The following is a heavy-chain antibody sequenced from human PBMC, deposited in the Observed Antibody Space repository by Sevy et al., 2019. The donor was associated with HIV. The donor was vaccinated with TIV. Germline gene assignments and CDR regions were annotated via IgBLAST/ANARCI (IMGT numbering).Heavy chain of an antibody. V-gene: IGHV3-11*06. Sequence: GGSLRLSCAATGFSLNDYYMTWIRQAPGKGLEWVSYISGDSGHTNYAESVKGRFTISRDNTKNFVYLQMDGPRAEDTATYYCARDGNSGYYFNYYYYGMDVWGQGTTVTVSS. CDR1: GFSLNDYY. CDR3: ARDGNSGYYFNYYYYGMDV. J-gene: IGHJ6*02. CDR2: ISGDSGHT. D-gene: IGHD3-22*01.